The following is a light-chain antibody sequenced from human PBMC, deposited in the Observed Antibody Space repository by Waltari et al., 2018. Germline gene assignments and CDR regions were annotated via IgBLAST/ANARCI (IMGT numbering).Light chain of an antibody. V-gene: IGLV2-14*01. J-gene: IGLJ2*01. CDR3: SSYTSSSTF. CDR2: EVS. CDR1: SSDVGGYNY. Sequence: QSALTQPASVSGSPGQSITISCTGTSSDVGGYNYVSWYQQHPGKAPKLMIYEVSKRPSGVSNRFSGSKSGNTASLTISGLQAEDEADYYCSSYTSSSTFFGGGTKLTVL.